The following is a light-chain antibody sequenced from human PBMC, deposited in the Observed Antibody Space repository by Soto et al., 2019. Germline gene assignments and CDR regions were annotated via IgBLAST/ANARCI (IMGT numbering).Light chain of an antibody. CDR2: GAS. CDR3: QHYGSSLS. Sequence: EIVLTQSPGTLSLSPGERATLSCRASQSVYNNYLAWYQQKPGQAPRLLIYGASSRATGIPDRFSGSGSGTDFTLTISTLEPADFAVYYCQHYGSSLSFGPGTKVDIK. CDR1: QSVYNNY. V-gene: IGKV3-20*01. J-gene: IGKJ3*01.